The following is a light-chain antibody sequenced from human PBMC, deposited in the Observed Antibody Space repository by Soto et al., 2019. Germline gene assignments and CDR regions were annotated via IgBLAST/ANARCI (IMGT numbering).Light chain of an antibody. J-gene: IGKJ1*01. V-gene: IGKV1-5*03. CDR2: KAS. Sequence: DIQRTQSPSTLSGSVGDRVTITCRASQTISSWLAWYQKKPGKDPNLLIYKASTLKSGVPSRFSGSGSGTEFNLTISRLQTDDFATYECQHYNSYSEACGQGTKVDIK. CDR3: QHYNSYSEA. CDR1: QTISSW.